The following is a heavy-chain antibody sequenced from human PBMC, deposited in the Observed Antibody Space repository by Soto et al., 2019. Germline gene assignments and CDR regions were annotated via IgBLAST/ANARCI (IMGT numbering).Heavy chain of an antibody. D-gene: IGHD5-12*01. CDR2: IDPSDSYT. CDR1: GYTFTGHW. Sequence: GESLKISCQGSGYTFTGHWISWVRQMPGKGLEWMGRIDPSDSYTDYSPTVQGQVTMSADKSINNAYLQWSSLQASDTAVYYCTRHTGYDSSLDYWGQGTLVTVSA. V-gene: IGHV5-10-1*01. J-gene: IGHJ4*02. CDR3: TRHTGYDSSLDY.